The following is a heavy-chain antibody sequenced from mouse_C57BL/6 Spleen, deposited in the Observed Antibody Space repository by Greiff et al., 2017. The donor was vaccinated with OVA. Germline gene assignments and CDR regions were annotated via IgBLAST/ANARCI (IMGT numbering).Heavy chain of an antibody. V-gene: IGHV1-50*01. Sequence: VQLQQPGAELVKPGASVKLSCKASGYTFTSYWMQWVKQRPGQGLEWIGEIDPSDSYTNYNQKFKGKATLTVDTSSSTAYMQLSSLTSEDSAVYYCARREYGSSFDVWGTGTTVTVSS. D-gene: IGHD1-1*01. CDR2: IDPSDSYT. CDR3: ARREYGSSFDV. CDR1: GYTFTSYW. J-gene: IGHJ1*03.